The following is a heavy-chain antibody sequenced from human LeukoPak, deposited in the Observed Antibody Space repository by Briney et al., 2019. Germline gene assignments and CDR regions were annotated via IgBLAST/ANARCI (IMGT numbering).Heavy chain of an antibody. CDR1: GFTFSNYD. CDR3: ARGQGYSDY. D-gene: IGHD6-13*01. CDR2: IDSGATNT. J-gene: IGHJ4*02. V-gene: IGHV3-21*04. Sequence: SGGSLRLSCAVSGFTFSNYDMNWVRQAPGKGLEWVSAIDSGATNTYYADSVKGRFTISRDNAKNSLYLQMNSLRAEDTAVYYCARGQGYSDYWGQGTLVTVSS.